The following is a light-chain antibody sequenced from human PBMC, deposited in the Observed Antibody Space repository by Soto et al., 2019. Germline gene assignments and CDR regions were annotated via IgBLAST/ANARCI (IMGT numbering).Light chain of an antibody. Sequence: QSVLTQPPSVSGAPGQGVTISCTGSSSNIGAGFDVHWYQQLPGTAPKLLIYGNINRPSGVPDRFSGAKSGTSASLAITGLPADDEADYYGQSYDSSLSGWGVFGGGTKLTVL. CDR3: QSYDSSLSGWGV. CDR2: GNI. CDR1: SSNIGAGFD. V-gene: IGLV1-40*01. J-gene: IGLJ3*02.